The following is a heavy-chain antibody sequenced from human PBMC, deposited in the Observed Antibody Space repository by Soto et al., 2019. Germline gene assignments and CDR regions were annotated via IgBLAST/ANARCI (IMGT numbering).Heavy chain of an antibody. CDR2: ISSSSSSI. CDR1: GFTFSSYS. Sequence: GGSLRLSCAASGFTFSSYSMNWVRQAPGKGLEWVSYISSSSSSIGYADSVKGRFTISRDNAKNSLYLQMNSLRAEDTALYYCAKGPTFSGYGLDYWGQGTLVTVSS. V-gene: IGHV3-48*04. J-gene: IGHJ4*02. D-gene: IGHD3-22*01. CDR3: AKGPTFSGYGLDY.